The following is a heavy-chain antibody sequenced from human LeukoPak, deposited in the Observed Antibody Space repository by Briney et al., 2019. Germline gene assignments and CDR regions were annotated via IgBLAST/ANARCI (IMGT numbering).Heavy chain of an antibody. CDR3: AFAPGSSVTSDY. J-gene: IGHJ4*02. Sequence: GGSLRLSCAVSGFTFSNYGRSWVRQAPGKGLEWVSVISGSGSSTYYADSLKGRFTISRDNSKNTLYLQMNSLRAEDTAVYYCAFAPGSSVTSDYWGQGTLVTVSS. V-gene: IGHV3-23*01. CDR1: GFTFSNYG. D-gene: IGHD4-17*01. CDR2: ISGSGSST.